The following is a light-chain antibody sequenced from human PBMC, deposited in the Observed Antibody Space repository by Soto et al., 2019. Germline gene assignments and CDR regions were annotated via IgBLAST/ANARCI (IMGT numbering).Light chain of an antibody. CDR1: QSVSSY. CDR2: DAS. V-gene: IGKV3-11*01. Sequence: EIVLTQSPATLSLSPGERATLSCRASQSVSSYLAWYQQKPGQAPRLLIYDASNRATGIPARFSGSGSGTDFTLTISSLEPEDVEFYYCQQRSNWPRTFGQGTKVEIK. J-gene: IGKJ1*01. CDR3: QQRSNWPRT.